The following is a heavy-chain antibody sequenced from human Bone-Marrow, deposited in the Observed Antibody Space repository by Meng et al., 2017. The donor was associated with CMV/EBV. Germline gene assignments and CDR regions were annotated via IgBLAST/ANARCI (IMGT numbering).Heavy chain of an antibody. V-gene: IGHV4-34*01. Sequence: GSLRLSCAVYGGSFSGYYWSWIRQPPGKGLEWIGEINHSGSTNYNPSLKSRVTISVDTSKNQFSLKLSSVTAADTAVYYCARSVGYRANIAAAWYYYYYGMDVWGQGPTVTFYS. J-gene: IGHJ6*02. D-gene: IGHD6-13*01. CDR1: GGSFSGYY. CDR2: INHSGST. CDR3: ARSVGYRANIAAAWYYYYYGMDV.